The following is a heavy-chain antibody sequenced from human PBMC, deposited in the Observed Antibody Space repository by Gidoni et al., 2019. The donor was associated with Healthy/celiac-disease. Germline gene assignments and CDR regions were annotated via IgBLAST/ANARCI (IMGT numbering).Heavy chain of an antibody. CDR3: ARDDYDILTGYYIYYGMDV. Sequence: EVQLVESGGGLVQPGGSLRLSCAAPGFTFSSYSMNWVRQAPGKGLEWVSYISSSSSTIYYADSVKVRFTISRDNAKNSLYLQMNSLRDEDTAVYYCARDDYDILTGYYIYYGMDVWGQGTTVTVSS. CDR1: GFTFSSYS. CDR2: ISSSSSTI. D-gene: IGHD3-9*01. J-gene: IGHJ6*02. V-gene: IGHV3-48*02.